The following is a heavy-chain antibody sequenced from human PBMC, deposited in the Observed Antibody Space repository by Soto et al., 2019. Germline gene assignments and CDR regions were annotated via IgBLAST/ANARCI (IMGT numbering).Heavy chain of an antibody. V-gene: IGHV3-21*01. D-gene: IGHD2-2*01. Sequence: GGSLRLSCAACGVTFSSYSMNGVRQAPGKGLEWVSSISSSSSYIYYADSVKGRFTISRDNAKNSLYLQMNSLRAEDTAVYYCAGGCSSTSCYSGYYYYGMDVWGQGTTVTVSS. CDR2: ISSSSSYI. CDR1: GVTFSSYS. J-gene: IGHJ6*02. CDR3: AGGCSSTSCYSGYYYYGMDV.